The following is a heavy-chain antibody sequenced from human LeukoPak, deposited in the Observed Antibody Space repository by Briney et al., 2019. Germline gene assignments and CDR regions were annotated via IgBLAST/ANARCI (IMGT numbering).Heavy chain of an antibody. V-gene: IGHV3-21*01. D-gene: IGHD6-13*01. CDR2: ISSSSSYI. CDR3: ARDSRPPPDPYNSSWYEIDY. J-gene: IGHJ4*02. CDR1: GFTFSSYS. Sequence: GGSLRLSCAASGFTFSSYSMNWVRQAPGKGLEWVSSISSSSSYIYYADSVKGRFTISRDNAKNSLYLQMNSLRAEDTAVYYCARDSRPPPDPYNSSWYEIDYWGQGTLVTVSS.